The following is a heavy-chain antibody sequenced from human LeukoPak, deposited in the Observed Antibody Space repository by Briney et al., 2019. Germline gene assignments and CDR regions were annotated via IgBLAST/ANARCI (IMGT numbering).Heavy chain of an antibody. V-gene: IGHV3-74*01. CDR1: GFTFSSYW. J-gene: IGHJ4*02. D-gene: IGHD3-22*01. Sequence: GGSLRLSCAASGFTFSSYWMHWVRQAPGKGLVWVSRINSDGSSRSYADSVKGRFTISRENAKKTLYLKMNSLRAEDKAVYYCATKIYYDSRNDYWGQGTLVTVSS. CDR3: ATKIYYDSRNDY. CDR2: INSDGSSR.